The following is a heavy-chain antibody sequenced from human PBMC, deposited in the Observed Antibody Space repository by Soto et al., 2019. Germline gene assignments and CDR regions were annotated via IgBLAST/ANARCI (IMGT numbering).Heavy chain of an antibody. CDR2: IYPSGGST. Sequence: QVQLLQSGAEVKKPGASVKVSCKSSGYTFTNYYMHWVRQAPGQGLEWMGIIYPSGGSTRNAQKFQGRVTMTRDTSTSTVYMELSSLRSEDTAVYYSARDFSGPMDYWGRGTLVIVSS. J-gene: IGHJ4*02. D-gene: IGHD3-10*01. CDR1: GYTFTNYY. CDR3: ARDFSGPMDY. V-gene: IGHV1-46*01.